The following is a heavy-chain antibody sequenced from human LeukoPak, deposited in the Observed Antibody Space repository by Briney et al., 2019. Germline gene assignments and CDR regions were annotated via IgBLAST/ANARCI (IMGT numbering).Heavy chain of an antibody. CDR3: ARESGSGSRGFDY. CDR1: GFTVSSNY. J-gene: IGHJ4*02. V-gene: IGHV3-66*01. Sequence: PGGSLRLSCAASGFTVSSNYMNWVRQAPGEGLEWVSVIYSGGGTYYGDSVKGRFTFSRDNSKNTVYLQMNSLRAEDTAVYYCARESGSGSRGFDYWGQGTLVTVSS. D-gene: IGHD3-10*01. CDR2: IYSGGGT.